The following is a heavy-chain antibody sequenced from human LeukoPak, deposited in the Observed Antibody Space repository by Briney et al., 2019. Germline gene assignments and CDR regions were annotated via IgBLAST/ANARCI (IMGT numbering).Heavy chain of an antibody. D-gene: IGHD6-19*01. CDR2: ISSSSSYI. Sequence: GGSLRLSCAASGFTFSSYSMNWVRQAPGKGLEWVSSISSSSSYIYSADSVKGRFTISRDNAKNSLYLQMNSLRAEDTAVYHCARGRQWLVAAFDYWGQGTLVTVSS. V-gene: IGHV3-21*01. CDR3: ARGRQWLVAAFDY. CDR1: GFTFSSYS. J-gene: IGHJ4*02.